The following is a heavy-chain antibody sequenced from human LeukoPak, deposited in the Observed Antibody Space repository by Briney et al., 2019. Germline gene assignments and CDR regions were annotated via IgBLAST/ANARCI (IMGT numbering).Heavy chain of an antibody. CDR3: ARDLRLLS. J-gene: IGHJ5*02. CDR2: ISGTSSFT. CDR1: GFTFSDYY. Sequence: GGSLRLSCAASGFTFSDYYMSWVRQAPGKGLEWISYISGTSSFTNYADSVKGRFTVSRDNAKNSLYLQMNTLRAEDTAVYYCARDLRLLSWGQGTLVTVS. V-gene: IGHV3-11*06.